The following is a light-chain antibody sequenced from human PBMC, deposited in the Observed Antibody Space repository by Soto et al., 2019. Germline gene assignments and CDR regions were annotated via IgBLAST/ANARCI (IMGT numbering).Light chain of an antibody. J-gene: IGKJ5*01. V-gene: IGKV3-20*01. CDR1: QSVSSSY. CDR2: GAS. CDR3: QQCGSSPII. Sequence: EIVLTQSPGTLSLSPGERATLSCRASQSVSSSYLAWYQQKPGQAPRLLIYGASSRATGIPDRFSGSGSGTDFTLTISRLEPEDFAVYYCQQCGSSPIIFGRGTRLEMK.